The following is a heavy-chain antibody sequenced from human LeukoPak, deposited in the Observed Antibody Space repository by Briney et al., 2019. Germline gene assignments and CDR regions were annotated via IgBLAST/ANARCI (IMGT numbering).Heavy chain of an antibody. CDR1: GYTLTELS. CDR2: INPNSGST. Sequence: GASVKVSCKVSGYTLTELSMHWVRQAPGQGLEWMGWINPNSGSTNYAQKFQGRVTMTRDTSISTAYMELSRLRSDDTAVYYCARASGSYGGYFDYWGQGTLVTVSS. CDR3: ARASGSYGGYFDY. V-gene: IGHV1-2*02. D-gene: IGHD4-23*01. J-gene: IGHJ4*02.